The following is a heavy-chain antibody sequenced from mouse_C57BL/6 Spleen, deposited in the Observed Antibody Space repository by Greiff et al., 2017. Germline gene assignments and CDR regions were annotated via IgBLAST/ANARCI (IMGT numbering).Heavy chain of an antibody. CDR2: IRNKANGYTT. CDR3: ASHYYGSSPLWYFDV. D-gene: IGHD1-1*01. Sequence: EVQLVESGGGLVQPGGSLSLSCAASGFTFTDYYMSWVRQPPGKALEWLGFIRNKANGYTTEYSASVKGRFTISSDNSQSILYLQMNALRAEDSATYYCASHYYGSSPLWYFDVWGTGTTVTVSS. CDR1: GFTFTDYY. J-gene: IGHJ1*03. V-gene: IGHV7-3*01.